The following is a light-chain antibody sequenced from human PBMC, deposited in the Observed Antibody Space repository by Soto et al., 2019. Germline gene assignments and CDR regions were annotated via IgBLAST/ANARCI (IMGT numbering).Light chain of an antibody. Sequence: QSVLTQPASVSGSPGQSITISCTGTSNDIGGYNYVSWYQQHPGEAPKLIIYEVSNRPSGVSNRFSGSKSDNTASLTITGLQAEDEASYYCSSYTITHIPVIFGGGTKLPVL. CDR2: EVS. CDR3: SSYTITHIPVI. J-gene: IGLJ2*01. CDR1: SNDIGGYNY. V-gene: IGLV2-14*01.